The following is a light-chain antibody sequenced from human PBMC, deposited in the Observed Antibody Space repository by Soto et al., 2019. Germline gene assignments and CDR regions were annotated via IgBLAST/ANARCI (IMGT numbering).Light chain of an antibody. V-gene: IGLV1-40*01. CDR2: ANT. J-gene: IGLJ1*01. CDR3: QSYDSSLSGYV. CDR1: SSNIGPTYD. Sequence: QSVLTQPPSVSGAPGQRVTISCTGSSSNIGPTYDVHWYQQLPGTAPKLLIYANTNRPSGVPDRFSGSKSGTSASLAITGLQAEDEADYYGQSYDSSLSGYVFGTETKVTVL.